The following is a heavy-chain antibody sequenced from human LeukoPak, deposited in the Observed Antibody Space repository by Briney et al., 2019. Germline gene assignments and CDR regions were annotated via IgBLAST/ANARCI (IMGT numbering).Heavy chain of an antibody. D-gene: IGHD2-2*01. Sequence: GGSLRLSCSASGFTFSTFPIHWVRQAPGKGLEYVTAISSDGGTAYYADSVKGRFTISRDNSKNTLFLQMSSLRAEDTAVYYCVKARGYCSTSSCFLEYWGQGTLVTVSS. CDR3: VKARGYCSTSSCFLEY. CDR2: ISSDGGTA. V-gene: IGHV3-64D*06. J-gene: IGHJ4*02. CDR1: GFTFSTFP.